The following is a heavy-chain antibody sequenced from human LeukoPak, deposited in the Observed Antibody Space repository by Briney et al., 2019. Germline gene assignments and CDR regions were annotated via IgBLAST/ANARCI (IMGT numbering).Heavy chain of an antibody. J-gene: IGHJ4*02. CDR2: ISYDGSNK. CDR1: GFTFSSYA. D-gene: IGHD4-17*01. V-gene: IGHV3-30-3*01. Sequence: GGSLRLSCAASGFTFSSYAMHWVRQAPGKGLEWVAVISYDGSNKYYADSVKGRFTISRDNSKNTLCLQMNSLRAGGTAVYYCARDRGYGDYGGGYFDYWGQGTLVTVSS. CDR3: ARDRGYGDYGGGYFDY.